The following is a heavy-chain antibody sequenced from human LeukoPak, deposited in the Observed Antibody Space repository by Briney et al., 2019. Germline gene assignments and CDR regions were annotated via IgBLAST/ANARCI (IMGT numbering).Heavy chain of an antibody. J-gene: IGHJ5*02. Sequence: PSETLSLTCTVSGGSISSSSYYWGWIRQPPGKGLEWIGSIYYSGSTYYNPSLKSRVTISVDTSKNQFSLKLSSVTAADTAVYYCARGTYYYDSSGYARYNWFDPWGQGTLVTVSS. CDR3: ARGTYYYDSSGYARYNWFDP. V-gene: IGHV4-39*07. CDR2: IYYSGST. D-gene: IGHD3-22*01. CDR1: GGSISSSSYY.